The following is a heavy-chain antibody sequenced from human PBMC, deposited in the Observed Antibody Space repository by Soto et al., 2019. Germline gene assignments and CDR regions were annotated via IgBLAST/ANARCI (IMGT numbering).Heavy chain of an antibody. Sequence: ASVKVSCKASGYTFTSYDINWVRQATGQGLEWMGWMNPNSGNTGYAQKFQGRVTMTRNTSISTAYMELSSLRSEDTAVYYCARGIGIVVVPAANNWFDPWGQGTLVTVSS. CDR1: GYTFTSYD. CDR3: ARGIGIVVVPAANNWFDP. J-gene: IGHJ5*02. CDR2: MNPNSGNT. V-gene: IGHV1-8*01. D-gene: IGHD2-2*01.